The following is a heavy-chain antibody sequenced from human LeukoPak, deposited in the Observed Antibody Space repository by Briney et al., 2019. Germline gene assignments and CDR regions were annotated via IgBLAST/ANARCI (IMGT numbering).Heavy chain of an antibody. CDR3: TRVYSSGWYYFDY. Sequence: PGGSLRLSCTASGFTLGDYAMSCFRQAPGKGLEWVGFTRSKGYGGTTEYAASGKGRFTISRDDSKSIAYLQMNSLKTEDTAVYYCTRVYSSGWYYFDYWGQGTLVTVSS. J-gene: IGHJ4*02. CDR2: TRSKGYGGTT. V-gene: IGHV3-49*03. D-gene: IGHD6-19*01. CDR1: GFTLGDYA.